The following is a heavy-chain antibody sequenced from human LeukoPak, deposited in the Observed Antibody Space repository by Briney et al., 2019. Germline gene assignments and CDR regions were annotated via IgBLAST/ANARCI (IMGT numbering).Heavy chain of an antibody. CDR1: GYTFTGYY. CDR2: MNPDTGGT. J-gene: IGHJ1*01. CDR3: ARSVVESSVFCYVCAEYFQY. D-gene: IGHD3-22*01. V-gene: IGHV1-2*02. Sequence: GASVKVSCKASGYTFTGYYIHWVRRAPGQGLEWMGWMNPDTGGTSYAQNFQGRVTMTGDTSISTAYLELSRVTSDDTAVYFCARSVVESSVFCYVCAEYFQYWGQGTLVTVSS.